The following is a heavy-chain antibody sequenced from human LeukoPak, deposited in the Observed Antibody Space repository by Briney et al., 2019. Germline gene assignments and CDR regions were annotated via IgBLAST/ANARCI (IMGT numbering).Heavy chain of an antibody. V-gene: IGHV4-4*02. CDR3: ARGVVGAADYFDY. CDR2: VYHSGST. J-gene: IGHJ4*02. D-gene: IGHD2-15*01. Sequence: SETLSLTCAVSGDSISTNHWWSWVRQPPGKGLEWIGEVYHSGSTNYNPSLKGRVTISVDKPKNLFSLKLTSVTAADTAMYYCARGVVGAADYFDYWGQGTLVTVSS. CDR1: GDSISTNHW.